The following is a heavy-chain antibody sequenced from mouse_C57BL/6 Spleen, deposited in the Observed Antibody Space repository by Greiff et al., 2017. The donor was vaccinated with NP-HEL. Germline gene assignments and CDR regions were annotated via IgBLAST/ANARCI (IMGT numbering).Heavy chain of an antibody. CDR1: GYTFTSYW. J-gene: IGHJ2*01. CDR3: AMGDGYYSHFDY. V-gene: IGHV1-74*01. CDR2: IHPSDSVT. Sequence: QVQLQQPGAELVKPGASVKVSCKASGYTFTSYWMHWVKQRPGQGLEWIGRIHPSDSVTNYNQKFKGKATLTVDKSSSTAYMQLSSLTSDDSAVYYCAMGDGYYSHFDYWGQGTTLTVSS. D-gene: IGHD2-3*01.